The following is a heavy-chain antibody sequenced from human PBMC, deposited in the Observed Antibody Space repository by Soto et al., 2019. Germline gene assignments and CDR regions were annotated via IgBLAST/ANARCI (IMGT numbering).Heavy chain of an antibody. Sequence: QVQLVESGGGVVQPGGSLRLSCTASRFNYSSYPMFWVRQAPGKGLEWVAVISSDGSNKYYADSVKGRFIISRDNSKNTLYLQMHSLRAEDTATYYCARDNELGQWHTYVGYWGPGTLVSVSS. J-gene: IGHJ4*02. V-gene: IGHV3-30-3*01. CDR1: RFNYSSYP. CDR3: ARDNELGQWHTYVGY. CDR2: ISSDGSNK. D-gene: IGHD6-19*01.